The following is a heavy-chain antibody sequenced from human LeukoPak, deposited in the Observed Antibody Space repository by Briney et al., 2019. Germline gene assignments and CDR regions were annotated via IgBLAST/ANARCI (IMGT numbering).Heavy chain of an antibody. CDR2: INAYNGHT. V-gene: IGHV1-18*01. CDR1: GYTFTSHG. J-gene: IGHJ4*02. CDR3: ARGEYNYFDY. Sequence: ASVKLACKASGYTFTSHGITWVRQPPGQELEWVGWINAYNGHTNYVQNLQGRATMTTDTSTSTAYMELRSLRSDDTAVYYCARGEYNYFDYWGQGTLVTVSS. D-gene: IGHD2/OR15-2a*01.